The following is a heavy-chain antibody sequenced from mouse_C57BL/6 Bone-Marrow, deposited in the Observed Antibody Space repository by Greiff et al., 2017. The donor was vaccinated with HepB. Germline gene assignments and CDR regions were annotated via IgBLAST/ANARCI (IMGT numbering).Heavy chain of an antibody. CDR2: INPSNGGT. CDR1: GYTFTSYW. Sequence: QVQLQQPGTELVKPGASVKLSCKVSGYTFTSYWMHWVKQRPGQGLEWIGNINPSNGGTNYTEKFKSKGTMTVDKSSSTAYMKLSSLTSEDSAVYYSARREGDDYDFDYWGQGTTLTVSS. J-gene: IGHJ2*01. CDR3: ARREGDDYDFDY. D-gene: IGHD2-4*01. V-gene: IGHV1-53*01.